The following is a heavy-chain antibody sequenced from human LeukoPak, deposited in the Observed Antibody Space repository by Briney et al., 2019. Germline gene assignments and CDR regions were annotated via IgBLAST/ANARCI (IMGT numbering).Heavy chain of an antibody. J-gene: IGHJ6*03. V-gene: IGHV3-20*04. CDR1: GFTFDDYG. CDR2: INWNGGSI. CDR3: ARGSGSYEDTYMDV. Sequence: PGGSLRLSCAASGFTFDDYGMSWVRQAPGKGLEWVSGINWNGGSIGYADSAKGRFTISRDNAKNSLYLQMNSLRAEDTALYYCARGSGSYEDTYMDVWGKGTTVTVSS. D-gene: IGHD3-10*01.